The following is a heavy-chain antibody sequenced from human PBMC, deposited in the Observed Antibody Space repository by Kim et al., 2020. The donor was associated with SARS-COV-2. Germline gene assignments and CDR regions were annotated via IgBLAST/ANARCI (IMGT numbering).Heavy chain of an antibody. J-gene: IGHJ4*02. Sequence: SETLSLTCAVYGGSFSGYYWSWIRQPPGKGLEWIGEINHSGSTNYNPSLKSRVTISVDTSKNQFSLKLSSVTAADTAVYYCARHSRRSGYYGDYWGQGTLVTVSS. V-gene: IGHV4-34*01. D-gene: IGHD3-22*01. CDR2: INHSGST. CDR3: ARHSRRSGYYGDY. CDR1: GGSFSGYY.